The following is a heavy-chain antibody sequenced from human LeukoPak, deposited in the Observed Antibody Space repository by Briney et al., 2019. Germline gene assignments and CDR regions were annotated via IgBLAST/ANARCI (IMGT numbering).Heavy chain of an antibody. CDR2: INHSGNT. D-gene: IGHD1-20*01. J-gene: IGHJ6*02. Sequence: SETLSLTCAVYGGPFSGYYWSWIRQPPGKGLEWIGEINHSGNTNYNPSLKSRVTISVDTSKNQFSLKLSSVTAADTAVYYCARGRVGYNWNDYYYYGMDVWGQGTTVTVSS. V-gene: IGHV4-34*01. CDR1: GGPFSGYY. CDR3: ARGRVGYNWNDYYYYGMDV.